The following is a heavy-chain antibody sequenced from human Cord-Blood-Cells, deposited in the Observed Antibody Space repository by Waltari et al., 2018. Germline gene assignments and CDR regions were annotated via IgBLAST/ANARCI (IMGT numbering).Heavy chain of an antibody. Sequence: QLQLQESGPGLVKPSETLSLTCTVSGGSISSSSYYWGWIRQPPGKGLEWIGSIYYSGSTYSTPALHSRVTISLATSTNPFSLRLSSVTAADTAVYYCARRYSSSSGFDPWGQGTLVTVSS. CDR2: IYYSGST. CDR1: GGSISSSSYY. J-gene: IGHJ5*02. CDR3: ARRYSSSSGFDP. V-gene: IGHV4-39*01. D-gene: IGHD6-13*01.